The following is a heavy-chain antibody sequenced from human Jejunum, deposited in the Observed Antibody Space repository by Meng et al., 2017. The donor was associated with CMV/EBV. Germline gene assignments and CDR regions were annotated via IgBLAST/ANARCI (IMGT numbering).Heavy chain of an antibody. CDR1: GFTFSDYW. CDR2: INNDGGNA. J-gene: IGHJ4*02. Sequence: LSCAATGFTFSDYWMHWGRQAPGKGLVWVSRINNDGGNAVYADSVKGRFTFSRDNAKNTLYLQMNSLRAEDTAVYYCARGLYGPDYWGQGTLVTVSS. V-gene: IGHV3-74*01. CDR3: ARGLYGPDY. D-gene: IGHD4-17*01.